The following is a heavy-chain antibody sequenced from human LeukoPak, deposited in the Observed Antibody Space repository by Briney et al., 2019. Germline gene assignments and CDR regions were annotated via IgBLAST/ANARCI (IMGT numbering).Heavy chain of an antibody. Sequence: PGGSLRLSCVVSGISLSNYAMTWVRQAPGKGLEWVSYISERGGSTTYADSVKGRFTISRDNSKNTLYLQMDSLRAEDTAVYYCAKAKGNDYSNFFDYWSQGTLVTVSS. D-gene: IGHD4-11*01. CDR3: AKAKGNDYSNFFDY. CDR2: ISERGGST. CDR1: GISLSNYA. V-gene: IGHV3-23*01. J-gene: IGHJ4*02.